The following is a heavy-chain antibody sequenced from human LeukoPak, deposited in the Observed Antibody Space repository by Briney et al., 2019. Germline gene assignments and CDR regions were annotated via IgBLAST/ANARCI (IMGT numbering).Heavy chain of an antibody. CDR1: GYSFTSYW. CDR2: IYPGDSDT. Sequence: GESLKISCKGSGYSFTSYWIGWVRQRPGKGLEWMGTIYPGDSDTTYSPSFQGQVTISADKSISTAYLQWSSLKASDTAMYYCARHGSVGATIPDYWGQGTLVTVSS. D-gene: IGHD1-26*01. V-gene: IGHV5-51*01. CDR3: ARHGSVGATIPDY. J-gene: IGHJ4*02.